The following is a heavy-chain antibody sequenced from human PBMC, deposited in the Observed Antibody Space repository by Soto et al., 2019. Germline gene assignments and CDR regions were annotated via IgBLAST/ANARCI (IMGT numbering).Heavy chain of an antibody. CDR2: IIPIFGTA. J-gene: IGHJ4*02. CDR1: GGTFSSYA. D-gene: IGHD6-13*01. CDR3: ARDRPGGAAAGPGRYFDY. Sequence: SVKVSCKASGGTFSSYAISWVRQAPGQGLEWMGGIIPIFGTANYAQKFQGRVTITADESTSTAYMELSSLRSEDTAVYYCARDRPGGAAAGPGRYFDYWGQGTLVTVSS. V-gene: IGHV1-69*13.